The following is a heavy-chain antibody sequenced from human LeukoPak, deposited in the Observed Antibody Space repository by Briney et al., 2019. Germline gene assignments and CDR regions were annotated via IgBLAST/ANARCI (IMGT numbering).Heavy chain of an antibody. V-gene: IGHV3-73*01. CDR1: GFTFSGSA. D-gene: IGHD4-23*01. J-gene: IGHJ5*02. Sequence: GGSLRLSCAASGFTFSGSAMHWVRQASGKGLEWVGRIRSKANSYATAYAASVKGRFTISRDDSKNTAYLQMNSLKTEDTAVYYCTRDRWGAFDPWGQGTLVTVSS. CDR2: IRSKANSYAT. CDR3: TRDRWGAFDP.